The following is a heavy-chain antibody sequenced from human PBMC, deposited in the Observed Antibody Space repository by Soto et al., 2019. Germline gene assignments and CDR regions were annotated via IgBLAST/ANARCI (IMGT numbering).Heavy chain of an antibody. V-gene: IGHV5-51*01. CDR2: IYPGDSDT. J-gene: IGHJ4*02. D-gene: IGHD3-16*01. CDR1: GYSFTSYW. Sequence: GESQKISWKGSGYSFTSYWIGWVRQMPGKGLEWMGIIYPGDSDTRYSPSFQGQVTISADKSISTAYLQWSSLKASDTAMYYCARIMDSVQIEYWGQGTLVTVSS. CDR3: ARIMDSVQIEY.